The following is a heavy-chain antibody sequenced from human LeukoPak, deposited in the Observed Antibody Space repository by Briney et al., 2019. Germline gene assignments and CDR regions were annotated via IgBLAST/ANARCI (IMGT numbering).Heavy chain of an antibody. D-gene: IGHD2-15*01. V-gene: IGHV3-48*01. CDR3: ASDCSGGSLRY. CDR2: ISSGSSTI. J-gene: IGHJ4*02. Sequence: PGGPLRPSVAALGFGSGIYSMNGSRKAQGKGLGWISYISSGSSTIFYADSVKGRFTISRDNAKNSLYLQMNSLRAEDTAVYYCASDCSGGSLRYWGQGTLVTVSS. CDR1: GFGSGIYS.